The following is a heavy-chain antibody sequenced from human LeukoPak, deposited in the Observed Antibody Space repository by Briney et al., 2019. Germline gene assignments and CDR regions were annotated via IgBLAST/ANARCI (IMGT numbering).Heavy chain of an antibody. CDR2: INHSGST. CDR3: APRGDIEHSYGYGKWFDP. J-gene: IGHJ5*02. V-gene: IGHV4-34*01. D-gene: IGHD5-18*01. CDR1: GGSFSGDY. Sequence: PSETLSLTCAVYGGSFSGDYWSWIRQPPGKGLEWIGEINHSGSTNYNASLRSRVTISVDTSKNQFSLRLSSVTAADRAVYYCAPRGDIEHSYGYGKWFDPWGQGTRVTVSS.